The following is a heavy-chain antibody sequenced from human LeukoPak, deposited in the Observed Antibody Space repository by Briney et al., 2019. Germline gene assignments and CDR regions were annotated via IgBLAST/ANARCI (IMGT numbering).Heavy chain of an antibody. CDR2: IQTDGNTK. CDR3: AREESSLVLGGLAY. D-gene: IGHD6-13*01. J-gene: IGHJ4*02. CDR1: GFTFSNYG. V-gene: IGHV3-30*02. Sequence: PGGSLRLSCAASGFTFSNYGIHWVRQAPGKGLEWVTFIQTDGNTKYYADSVRGRFTISRGNSKNTVSLQMNSLRAEDTAVYYCAREESSLVLGGLAYWGQGTLVTVSS.